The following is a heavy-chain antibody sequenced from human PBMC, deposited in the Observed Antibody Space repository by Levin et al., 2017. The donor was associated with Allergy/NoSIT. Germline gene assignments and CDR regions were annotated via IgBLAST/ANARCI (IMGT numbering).Heavy chain of an antibody. D-gene: IGHD2-8*01. J-gene: IGHJ3*02. V-gene: IGHV3-21*01. CDR3: ARLSLNAFDI. Sequence: PGGSLRLSCAASGFTFSDYSMNWVRQAPGKGLEWVSSISTSSNYIYYADSVKGRFSISRANAKNSLFLQMSSLRAEETAVYYCARLSLNAFDIWGQGTMVTVSS. CDR2: ISTSSNYI. CDR1: GFTFSDYS.